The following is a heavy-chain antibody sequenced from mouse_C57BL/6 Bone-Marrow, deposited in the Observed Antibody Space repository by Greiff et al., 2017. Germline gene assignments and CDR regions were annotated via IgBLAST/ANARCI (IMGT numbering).Heavy chain of an antibody. V-gene: IGHV1-81*01. CDR2: LYPRSGNT. CDR1: GYTFTSYG. D-gene: IGHD1-1*01. J-gene: IGHJ4*01. Sequence: QVQLQQSGAELARPGASVKLSCKASGYTFTSYGISWVKQRTGQGLEWIGELYPRSGNTYYNEKFKGKATLTADKSSSTAYMELRSLTSEDSAVYFCASLGYYGSKGRYYYAMDYWGQGTSVTVSS. CDR3: ASLGYYGSKGRYYYAMDY.